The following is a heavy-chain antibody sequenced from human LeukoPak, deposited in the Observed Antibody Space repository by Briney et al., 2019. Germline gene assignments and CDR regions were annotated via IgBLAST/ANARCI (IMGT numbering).Heavy chain of an antibody. CDR3: ARGGYGDYLHFDY. V-gene: IGHV4-30-2*03. D-gene: IGHD4-17*01. Sequence: PSQTLSLTCAVSGGSISSDGYSWSWIRQPPGKGLEWIGSIYHSGSTYYNPSLKSRVTISVDTSKNQFSLKLSSVTAADTAVYYCARGGYGDYLHFDYWGQGTLVTVSS. J-gene: IGHJ4*02. CDR1: GGSISSDGYS. CDR2: IYHSGST.